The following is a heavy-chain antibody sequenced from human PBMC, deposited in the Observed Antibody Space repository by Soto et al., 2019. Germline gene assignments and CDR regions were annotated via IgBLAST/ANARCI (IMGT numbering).Heavy chain of an antibody. CDR3: ARRNWNYDYYYGMDV. V-gene: IGHV3-33*01. Sequence: QVQLVESGGGVVQPGRSLRLSCAASGFTFSTYGMHWVRQAPGKGLEWVAVIWHDGSNKYYADSVKGRFTISRDNSKNTLYLQMNSLRAEDTAVYYCARRNWNYDYYYGMDVWGQGTTVTVSS. J-gene: IGHJ6*02. D-gene: IGHD1-20*01. CDR2: IWHDGSNK. CDR1: GFTFSTYG.